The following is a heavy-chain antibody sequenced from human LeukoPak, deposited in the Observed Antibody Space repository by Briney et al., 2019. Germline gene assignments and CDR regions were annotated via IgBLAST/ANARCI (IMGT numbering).Heavy chain of an antibody. CDR3: ARVPRGGYCSSTSCFGFDP. Sequence: SETLSLTCTVSGGSTSSYYWSWIRQPPGKGLEWIGYIYYSGSTNYNPSLKSRVTISVDTSKNQFSLKLSSVTAADTAVYYCARVPRGGYCSSTSCFGFDPWGQGTLVTVSS. CDR1: GGSTSSYY. J-gene: IGHJ5*02. CDR2: IYYSGST. V-gene: IGHV4-59*01. D-gene: IGHD2-2*01.